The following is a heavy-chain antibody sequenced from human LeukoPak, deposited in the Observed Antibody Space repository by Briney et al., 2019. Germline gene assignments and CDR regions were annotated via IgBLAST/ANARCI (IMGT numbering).Heavy chain of an antibody. J-gene: IGHJ1*01. CDR2: IYYSGST. CDR3: ARDLGDGYNYGYFQH. D-gene: IGHD5-24*01. Sequence: SETLSLTCTVSGGSISSYYWSWIRQPPGKGLEWIGYIYYSGSTNYNPSLKSRVTISVDTSKNQFSLKLSSVTAADTAVYYCARDLGDGYNYGYFQHWGQGTLVTVSS. V-gene: IGHV4-59*01. CDR1: GGSISSYY.